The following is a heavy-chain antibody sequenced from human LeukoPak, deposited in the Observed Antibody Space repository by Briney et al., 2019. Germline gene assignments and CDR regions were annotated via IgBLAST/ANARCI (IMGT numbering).Heavy chain of an antibody. Sequence: SETLSLTCSVSGGSINNFHWTWIRQPAGKGLEWIGRIYSNGDTNYNPSLKSRLTLSVDTSKNQFSLKLSSVTAADTALYFCAKESRVRGVSVRESHYHYYGMDVWGRGTTVTASS. CDR3: AKESRVRGVSVRESHYHYYGMDV. D-gene: IGHD3-10*01. V-gene: IGHV4-4*07. CDR1: GGSINNFH. J-gene: IGHJ6*02. CDR2: IYSNGDT.